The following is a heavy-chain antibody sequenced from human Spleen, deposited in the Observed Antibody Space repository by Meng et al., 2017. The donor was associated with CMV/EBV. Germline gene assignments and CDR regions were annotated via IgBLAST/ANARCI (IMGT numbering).Heavy chain of an antibody. CDR1: GFTFGDYA. CDR3: TRAGYRNYGMDV. CDR2: IRSKAYGGTT. J-gene: IGHJ6*02. D-gene: IGHD5-18*01. V-gene: IGHV3-49*04. Sequence: GESLKISCTASGFTFGDYAMSWVRQAPGKGLEWVGFIRSKAYGGTTEYAASVKGRFTISRDDSKSIDYLQMNSLKTEDTAVYYCTRAGYRNYGMDVWGQGTTVTVSS.